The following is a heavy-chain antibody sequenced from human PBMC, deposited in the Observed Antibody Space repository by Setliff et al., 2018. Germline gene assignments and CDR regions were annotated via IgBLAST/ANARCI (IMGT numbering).Heavy chain of an antibody. CDR3: ARHIWGAKMQLPHDVFDI. CDR1: GGSIGSGAYY. Sequence: PSETLSLTCTVSGGSIGSGAYYWTWIRQPAGKGLEWIGRIYSSGDTNYNPSLKSRATMSVDMSKNHLSLKLSSVTAADTAVYYCARHIWGAKMQLPHDVFDIWGQGTMVTVSS. CDR2: IYSSGDT. J-gene: IGHJ3*02. V-gene: IGHV4-61*02. D-gene: IGHD2-2*01.